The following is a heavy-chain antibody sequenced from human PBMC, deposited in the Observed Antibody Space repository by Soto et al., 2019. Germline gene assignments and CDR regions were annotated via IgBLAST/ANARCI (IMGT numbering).Heavy chain of an antibody. J-gene: IGHJ2*01. CDR1: GFTFINYA. D-gene: IGHD7-27*01. V-gene: IGHV3-23*01. CDR2: ISGGGDAA. CDR3: ARKILGSTTRPDYWYFDL. Sequence: EVQLLESGGGLVQPGGSLRLSCAGSGFTFINYAMNWVRQAPGKGLEWVSSISGGGDAAFFGDSVRGRFTISRDNSKNTVTLQMNSLGVSDTAVYYCARKILGSTTRPDYWYFDLWGRGTLVTVSS.